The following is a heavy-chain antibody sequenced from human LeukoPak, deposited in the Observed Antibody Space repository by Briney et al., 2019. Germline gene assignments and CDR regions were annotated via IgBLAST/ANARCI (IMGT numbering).Heavy chain of an antibody. D-gene: IGHD4-17*01. CDR1: GGSFSGYY. CDR3: ARLNDYGDYYGMDV. V-gene: IGHV4-34*01. CDR2: INHSGST. J-gene: IGHJ6*02. Sequence: SETLSLTCAVYGGSFSGYYWSWIRQPPGKGLEWIGEINHSGSTNYNPSLKSRVIISVDTSKNQFSLKLSSVTAADTAVYYCARLNDYGDYYGMDVWGQGTTVTVSS.